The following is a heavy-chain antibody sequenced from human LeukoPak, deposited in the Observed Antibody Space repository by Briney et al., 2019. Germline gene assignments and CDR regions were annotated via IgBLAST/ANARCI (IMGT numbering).Heavy chain of an antibody. CDR1: GGSISSGGYS. J-gene: IGHJ4*02. D-gene: IGHD5-18*01. Sequence: PSGTLSLTCAVSGGSISSGGYSWSWIRQPRGKGLEWIGYISQSGSTYYNPSLKSRVTISVNTSKNQFSLKLSSVTAADTAVYYCARVLKYSYGFDYWGQGTLVTVSS. CDR3: ARVLKYSYGFDY. CDR2: ISQSGST. V-gene: IGHV4-30-2*01.